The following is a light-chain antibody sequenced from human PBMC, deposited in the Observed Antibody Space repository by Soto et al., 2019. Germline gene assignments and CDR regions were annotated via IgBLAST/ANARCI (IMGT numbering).Light chain of an antibody. V-gene: IGLV2-14*01. CDR2: DVS. CDR1: SGDVGAYDY. CDR3: SSYTSSSTVI. Sequence: QSVLTQHASVSGSPGQSITVSCTGTSGDVGAYDYVFWYQQHPGKAPKLMIYDVSNRPSGVSNRFSGSKSGNTASLTISGLQAEDEADYYCSSYTSSSTVIFGGGTKLTVL. J-gene: IGLJ2*01.